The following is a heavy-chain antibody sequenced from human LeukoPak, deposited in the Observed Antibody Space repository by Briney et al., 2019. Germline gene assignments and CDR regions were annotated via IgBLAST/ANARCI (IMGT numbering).Heavy chain of an antibody. D-gene: IGHD3-3*01. CDR2: INPSGGST. CDR1: GYTFTGYY. Sequence: ASVKVSCKASGYTFTGYYMHWVRQAPGQGLEWMGIINPSGGSTSYAQKFQGRVTMTRDTSTSTVYMELSSLRSEDTAVYYCARGGDVLRFLEWLFDYWGQGTLVTVSS. V-gene: IGHV1-46*01. J-gene: IGHJ4*02. CDR3: ARGGDVLRFLEWLFDY.